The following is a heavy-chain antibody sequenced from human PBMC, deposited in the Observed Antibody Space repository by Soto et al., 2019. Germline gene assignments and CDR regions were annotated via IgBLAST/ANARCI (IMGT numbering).Heavy chain of an antibody. CDR2: ISAGGGSP. Sequence: GGSLRLSCAASGFIFNNYAMSWVRQAPGKGLEWVSFISAGGGSPNYADSVKGRFTISRDNSKNMVYLQMNSLRAEDTAVYYCAKDRNYYDSSGYDYWGQGTLVTVSS. V-gene: IGHV3-23*01. CDR3: AKDRNYYDSSGYDY. CDR1: GFIFNNYA. D-gene: IGHD3-22*01. J-gene: IGHJ4*02.